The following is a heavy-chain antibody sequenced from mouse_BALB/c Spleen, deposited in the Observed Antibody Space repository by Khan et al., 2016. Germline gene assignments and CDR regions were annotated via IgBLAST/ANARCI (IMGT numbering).Heavy chain of an antibody. CDR1: GYTFTNYG. D-gene: IGHD1-1*01. V-gene: IGHV9-1*02. CDR2: INPYSGES. Sequence: QIQLVQSGPELKKPGKTVKISCKASGYTFTNYGMNWVKQAPGKGLKWMGWINPYSGESTYADDFKGRFAFSLETSANTAYLQINNLKNEDMATYFCARYRYYYGSSRYFDVWGAGTTVTVSS. CDR3: ARYRYYYGSSRYFDV. J-gene: IGHJ1*01.